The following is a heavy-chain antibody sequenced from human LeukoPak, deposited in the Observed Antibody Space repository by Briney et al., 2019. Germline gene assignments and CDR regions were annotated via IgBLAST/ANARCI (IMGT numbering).Heavy chain of an antibody. CDR1: GGSISSGGYS. Sequence: SQTLSLTCAVSGGSISSGGYSWSWIRQPPGKGLEWIGYIYHSGSTYYIPSLKSRVTISVDRSKNQFSLKLSSVTAADTAVYYCARSVTRLSNWFDPWGQGTLVTVSS. V-gene: IGHV4-30-2*01. CDR3: ARSVTRLSNWFDP. D-gene: IGHD4-17*01. J-gene: IGHJ5*02. CDR2: IYHSGST.